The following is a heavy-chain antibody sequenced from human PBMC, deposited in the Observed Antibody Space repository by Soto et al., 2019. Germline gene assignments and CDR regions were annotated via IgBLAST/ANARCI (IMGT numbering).Heavy chain of an antibody. D-gene: IGHD4-17*01. CDR2: MNPNSGNT. J-gene: IGHJ6*02. CDR1: GYTFTSYD. Sequence: ASVKVSCKASGYTFTSYDINWVRQATGQGLEWMGWMNPNSGNTGYAQKFQERVTITRDMSTSTAYMELSSLRSEDTAVYYCAAEGTVTTGMDVWGQGTTVTVS. V-gene: IGHV1-8*01. CDR3: AAEGTVTTGMDV.